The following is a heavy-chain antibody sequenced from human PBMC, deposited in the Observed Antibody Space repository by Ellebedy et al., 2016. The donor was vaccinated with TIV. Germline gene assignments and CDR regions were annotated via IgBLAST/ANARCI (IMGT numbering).Heavy chain of an antibody. J-gene: IGHJ5*02. CDR3: ARRASYGDYAVQVNPWFDP. CDR2: IRQEGDEI. CDR1: GFTFRSYW. D-gene: IGHD4-17*01. Sequence: GGSLRLSCAASGFTFRSYWMTWVRQAPGKGLEWVAKIRQEGDEIYYVESVKGRFTISRDNAKNSLFLKMNSLGVEDTAVYYCARRASYGDYAVQVNPWFDPWGQGTLVTVSS. V-gene: IGHV3-7*01.